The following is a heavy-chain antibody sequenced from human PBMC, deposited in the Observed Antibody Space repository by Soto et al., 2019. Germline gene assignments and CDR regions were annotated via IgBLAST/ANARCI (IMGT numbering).Heavy chain of an antibody. CDR2: ISGSGGST. Sequence: EVQLLESGGGLVQPGGSVRLSCAASGFTFSSYAMSWVRQAPGKGLEWVSAISGSGGSTYYADSVKGRFTISRDNSKNTLYLQMNSLRAEDTAVYYCAKDGGSSGWYNWFDPWGQETLVTVSS. CDR1: GFTFSSYA. D-gene: IGHD6-19*01. J-gene: IGHJ5*02. V-gene: IGHV3-23*01. CDR3: AKDGGSSGWYNWFDP.